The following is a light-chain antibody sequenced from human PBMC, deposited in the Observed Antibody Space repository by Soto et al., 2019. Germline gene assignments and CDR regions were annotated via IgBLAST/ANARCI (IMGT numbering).Light chain of an antibody. J-gene: IGLJ2*01. CDR2: ECS. CDR3: CSYAGSSTVV. V-gene: IGLV2-23*01. CDR1: SSDVGSYNL. Sequence: QTGVTQPASVSGSPGQSITISCTGTSSDVGSYNLVSCYQQHPGKAPKVMIYECSKRPSVVSNRFSGSKSGNTASLTISGLQAEDEADYYCCSYAGSSTVVFGGGTKLTVL.